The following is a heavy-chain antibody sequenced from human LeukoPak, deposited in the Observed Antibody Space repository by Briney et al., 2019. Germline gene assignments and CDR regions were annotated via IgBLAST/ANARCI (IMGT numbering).Heavy chain of an antibody. V-gene: IGHV5-51*01. D-gene: IGHD3-22*01. CDR3: ARRHNYDSSGYHLYYFDY. CDR1: GYSFTSYW. J-gene: IGHJ4*02. Sequence: GESLQISCKGSGYSFTSYWIGWVRQMPGKGLEWMGIIYPGDSDTRYSPSFQGQVTISADKSISTAYLQWSSLKASDTAMYYCARRHNYDSSGYHLYYFDYWGQGTLVTVSS. CDR2: IYPGDSDT.